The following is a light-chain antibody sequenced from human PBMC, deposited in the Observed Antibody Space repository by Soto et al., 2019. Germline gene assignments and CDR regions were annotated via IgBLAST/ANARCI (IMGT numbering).Light chain of an antibody. V-gene: IGKV3-11*01. CDR2: DAS. CDR1: QSLTSY. Sequence: EIVMTQSPATLSVSPGETATLSCRASQSLTSYLAWYQQKPGQAPRLLIYDASNRATGIPARFSGSGSGTDFTLTISSLEPEDFAVYYCQQRSNWPSITFGQGTRLEIK. CDR3: QQRSNWPSIT. J-gene: IGKJ5*01.